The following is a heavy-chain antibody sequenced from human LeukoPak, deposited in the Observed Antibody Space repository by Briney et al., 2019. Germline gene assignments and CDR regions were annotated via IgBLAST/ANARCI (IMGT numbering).Heavy chain of an antibody. CDR2: ISGSGGST. D-gene: IGHD1-1*01. V-gene: IGHV3-23*01. CDR1: GFTFSNAW. CDR3: AKDPTTGTTPNWFDP. J-gene: IGHJ5*02. Sequence: GGSLRLSCAASGFTFSNAWMSWVRQAPGKGLEWVSAISGSGGSTYYADSVKGRFTISRDNSKNTLYLQMNSLRAEDTAVYYCAKDPTTGTTPNWFDPWGQGTLVTVSS.